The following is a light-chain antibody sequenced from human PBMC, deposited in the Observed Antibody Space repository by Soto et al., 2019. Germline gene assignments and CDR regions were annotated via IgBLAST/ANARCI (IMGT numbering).Light chain of an antibody. Sequence: EIVLTQSPATLSLSPGERATLSCRTSQRVSSYLAWYQQRPGQPPRLLIYDASSRATGIPARFSGSGSGTDFTLTISSLEPEDFAVYYCQQRSNWPPLTFGGGTKVEIK. CDR3: QQRSNWPPLT. J-gene: IGKJ4*01. V-gene: IGKV3-11*01. CDR2: DAS. CDR1: QRVSSY.